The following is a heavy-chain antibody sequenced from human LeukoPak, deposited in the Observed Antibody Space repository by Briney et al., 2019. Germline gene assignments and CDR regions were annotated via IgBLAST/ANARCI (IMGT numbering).Heavy chain of an antibody. V-gene: IGHV4-30-4*08. Sequence: SETLSLTCTVSGGSTSSGDYYWSWIRQPPGKGLEWIGYIYYSGNTYYNPSLKSRVTISLDRSKNQFSLKQSSVTAADTAVYYCARATITMAVGVPADAFDIWGQGTMVTVSS. CDR2: IYYSGNT. D-gene: IGHD3-22*01. CDR1: GGSTSSGDYY. CDR3: ARATITMAVGVPADAFDI. J-gene: IGHJ3*02.